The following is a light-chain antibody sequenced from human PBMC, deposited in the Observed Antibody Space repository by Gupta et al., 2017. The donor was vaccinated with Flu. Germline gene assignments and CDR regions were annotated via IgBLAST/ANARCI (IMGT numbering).Light chain of an antibody. CDR1: SSNIGNNY. J-gene: IGLJ3*02. V-gene: IGLV1-51*02. CDR3: GTWDSSLSADWV. CDR2: ENN. Sequence: QSVLPQPPSVSAAPGQKVTISCSGSSSNIGNNYVSWYQQLPGTAPKLLIYENNKRPSGIPDRFSGSKSGTSATLGITGLQTGDEADYYCGTWDSSLSADWVFGGGTKLTVL.